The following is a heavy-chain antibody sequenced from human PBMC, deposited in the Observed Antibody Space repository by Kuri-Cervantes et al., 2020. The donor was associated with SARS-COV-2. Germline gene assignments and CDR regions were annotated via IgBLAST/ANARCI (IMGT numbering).Heavy chain of an antibody. CDR3: ATAGGWYELDY. Sequence: GGSLRLSCAASGFTFSSYSMNWVRQAPGKGLEWVSSIISSSSYIYYADSVKGRFTISRDNAKNSLYLQMNSLRAEDTAVYYCATAGGWYELDYWGQGTLVTVSS. V-gene: IGHV3-21*04. CDR1: GFTFSSYS. D-gene: IGHD6-19*01. CDR2: IISSSSYI. J-gene: IGHJ4*02.